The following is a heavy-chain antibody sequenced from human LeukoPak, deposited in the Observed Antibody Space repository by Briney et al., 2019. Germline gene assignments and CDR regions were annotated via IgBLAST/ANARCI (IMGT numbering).Heavy chain of an antibody. Sequence: PGGSLRLSCAASGFTFSNFGIHWVRQAPGKGLEWVAFIRYDGSNKYYADSVKGRFTISRDNSKNTLYLQMNSLRAEDTAVYYCAKSGPYYYANPLDYWGQGTLVTVSS. CDR1: GFTFSNFG. CDR3: AKSGPYYYANPLDY. J-gene: IGHJ4*02. D-gene: IGHD3-10*01. CDR2: IRYDGSNK. V-gene: IGHV3-30*02.